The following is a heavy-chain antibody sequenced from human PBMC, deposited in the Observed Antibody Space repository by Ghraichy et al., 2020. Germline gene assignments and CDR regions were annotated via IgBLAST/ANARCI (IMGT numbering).Heavy chain of an antibody. Sequence: SQTLSLTCAISGDSVSSNSAAWNWIRQSPSRGLEWLGRTYYRSKWYNDYAVSVKSRITIKSDTSKNQFSLQLNSMTPADTAVYYCARDWGTVAESSSWYRILDDWGQGTLVTVSS. V-gene: IGHV6-1*01. D-gene: IGHD6-13*01. CDR3: ARDWGTVAESSSWYRILDD. J-gene: IGHJ4*02. CDR2: TYYRSKWYN. CDR1: GDSVSSNSAA.